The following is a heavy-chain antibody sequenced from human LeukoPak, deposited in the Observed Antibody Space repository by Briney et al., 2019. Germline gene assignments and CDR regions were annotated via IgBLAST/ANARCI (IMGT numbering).Heavy chain of an antibody. Sequence: GESLKISCKGSGYSFTSYWIAWVRQMPGKGLEWMGIIYPADSDTTCSPSFQGQVTISADKSISTAYLQWSSLKASDTAMYYCARRRDLYSGSYYPFDYWGQGTLVTVSS. CDR1: GYSFTSYW. D-gene: IGHD1-26*01. CDR2: IYPADSDT. CDR3: ARRRDLYSGSYYPFDY. V-gene: IGHV5-51*01. J-gene: IGHJ4*02.